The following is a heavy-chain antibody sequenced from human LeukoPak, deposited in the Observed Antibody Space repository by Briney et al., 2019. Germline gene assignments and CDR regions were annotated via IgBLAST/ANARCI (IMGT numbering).Heavy chain of an antibody. CDR2: IYTSGST. J-gene: IGHJ3*02. D-gene: IGHD3-22*01. CDR3: ARASMIVVVTDAFDI. V-gene: IGHV4-61*02. CDR1: GGSISSGSYY. Sequence: SETLSLTCTVSGGSISSGSYYWSWIRQPAGKGLEWIGRIYTSGSTNYNPSLKSRVTISVDTSKNQFSLKLSSVTAADTAVYYCARASMIVVVTDAFDIWGQGTMVTVSS.